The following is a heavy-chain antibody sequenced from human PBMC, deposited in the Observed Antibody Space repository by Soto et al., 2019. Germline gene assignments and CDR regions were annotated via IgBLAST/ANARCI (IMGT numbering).Heavy chain of an antibody. V-gene: IGHV4-59*08. CDR1: GGSIRTYY. Sequence: SETLSLTCTVSGGSIRTYYWSWIRQPPGKGLEWIGYIYYTGGSPNYNPSPKSRVAISVDRSKNRVSLELTSVTAADTAVYYCARVNVTLDPWGQGTLVTVSS. CDR3: ARVNVTLDP. J-gene: IGHJ5*02. D-gene: IGHD2-21*02. CDR2: IYYTGGSP.